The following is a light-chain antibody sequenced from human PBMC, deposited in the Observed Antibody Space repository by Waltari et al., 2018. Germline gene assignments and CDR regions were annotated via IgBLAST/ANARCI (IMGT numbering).Light chain of an antibody. J-gene: IGKJ2*01. V-gene: IGKV1-39*01. CDR1: HSIDTF. CDR3: QQSFTTPT. Sequence: DIQMTQSPSSLSASLGGRVSITCRASHSIDTFLNWYQQRPVKAPKVLIYTASTLGSGVPSRFSCSGSGTNFTLIIDSLQPEDFATYYCQQSFTTPTFGQGTKLEIK. CDR2: TAS.